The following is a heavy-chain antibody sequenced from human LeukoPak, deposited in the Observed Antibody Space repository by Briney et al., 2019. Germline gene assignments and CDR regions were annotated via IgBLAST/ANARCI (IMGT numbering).Heavy chain of an antibody. D-gene: IGHD3-10*01. CDR3: AKVGGPLLWFGELMDY. CDR1: GFTFSSYW. Sequence: GGSLRLSCAASGFTFSSYWMSWVRQAPGKGLEWVSAISGSGGSTYYADSVKGRFTISRDNSKNTLYLQMNSLRAEDTAVYYCAKVGGPLLWFGELMDYWGQGTLVTVSS. J-gene: IGHJ4*02. CDR2: ISGSGGST. V-gene: IGHV3-23*01.